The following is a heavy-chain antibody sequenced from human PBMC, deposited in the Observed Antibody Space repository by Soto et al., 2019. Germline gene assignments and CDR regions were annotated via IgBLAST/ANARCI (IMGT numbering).Heavy chain of an antibody. J-gene: IGHJ6*03. CDR1: GGSISNGGYY. CDR3: ARDSHSQQPNHRWGGGYMDV. D-gene: IGHD6-13*01. Sequence: QLQLEESGPGLVKPSQTLSVTCAVSGGSISNGGYYWSWIRQHPGKGLEWIGSIYFSGSTYYNPSLKSRVTISVATPKNQFSLKLSSVTAADTAVYYCARDSHSQQPNHRWGGGYMDVWGKGTTVTVSS. CDR2: IYFSGST. V-gene: IGHV4-31*11.